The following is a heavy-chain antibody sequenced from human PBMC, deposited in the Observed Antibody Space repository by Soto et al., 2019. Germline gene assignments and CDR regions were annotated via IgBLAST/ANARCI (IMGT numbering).Heavy chain of an antibody. Sequence: EVQLVESGGGLVQPGGSLRLSCAASGFTFSSYSMNWVRQAPGKGLEWVSYISSSSSTIYYADSVKGRFTISRDNAKTSLSLQMNSLRDEDTAVYYCARDRAVDGPYYGMDVWGQGTTVTVSS. CDR1: GFTFSSYS. D-gene: IGHD6-19*01. CDR2: ISSSSSTI. V-gene: IGHV3-48*02. J-gene: IGHJ6*01. CDR3: ARDRAVDGPYYGMDV.